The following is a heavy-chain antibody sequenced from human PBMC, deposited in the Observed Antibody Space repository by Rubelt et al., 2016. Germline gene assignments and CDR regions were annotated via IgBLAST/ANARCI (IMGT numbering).Heavy chain of an antibody. D-gene: IGHD2-2*01. J-gene: IGHJ6*02. V-gene: IGHV4-4*07. CDR3: AREQLLSDYYYGMDV. CDR1: GGSISSYY. Sequence: QVQLQESGPGLVKPSETLSLTCTVSGGSISSYYWSWIRQPPGKGLEWIGRIYTSGSTNYNPSLKSRVTMSVDTSKNQFSLKLSAVTAADTAVYYCAREQLLSDYYYGMDVWGQGTTVTVPS. CDR2: IYTSGST.